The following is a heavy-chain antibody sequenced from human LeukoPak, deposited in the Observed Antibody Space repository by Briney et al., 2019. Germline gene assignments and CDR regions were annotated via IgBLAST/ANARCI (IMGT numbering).Heavy chain of an antibody. CDR1: GFTFSSYV. CDR3: APWVVVPAAMVPRY. Sequence: GGSLRLSCAASGFTFSSYVMSWVRQAPGKGLEWVSAISGSGGSTYYADSVKGRFTISRDNSKNTLYLQMNSLRAEDTAVYYCAPWVVVPAAMVPRYWGQGTLVTVSS. CDR2: ISGSGGST. J-gene: IGHJ4*02. V-gene: IGHV3-23*01. D-gene: IGHD2-2*01.